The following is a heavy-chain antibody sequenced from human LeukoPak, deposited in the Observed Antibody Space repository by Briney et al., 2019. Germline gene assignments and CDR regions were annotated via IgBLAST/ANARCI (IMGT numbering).Heavy chain of an antibody. D-gene: IGHD2-2*01. CDR1: GYXFSDYY. J-gene: IGHJ4*02. CDR2: INPLSGGT. CDR3: ARVVGLQDIVVVPAAVLFDY. V-gene: IGHV1-2*02. Sequence: GASVKVSCKASGYXFSDYYMHWVRQAPGQGLEWMGWINPLSGGTNYAQKFQGRVTMTRDTSISTAYMELSRLISGDTAVYYCARVVGLQDIVVVPAAVLFDYWGQGTLVTVSS.